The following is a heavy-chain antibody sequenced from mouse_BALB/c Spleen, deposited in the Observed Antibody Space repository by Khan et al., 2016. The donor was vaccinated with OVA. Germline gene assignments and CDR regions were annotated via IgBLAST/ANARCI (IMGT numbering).Heavy chain of an antibody. CDR2: ILYSGST. V-gene: IGHV3-8*02. CDR3: SRSTYRYACAY. J-gene: IGHJ3*01. Sequence: EVQLQESGPSLVKPSQTLSLTCSVTGDSITSGYWCWIRKFPGHKLEYMGYILYSGSTYYHPSLKSRISITRHTSPNQYYLPLNSVTTEDTATYYCSRSTYRYACAYWGQGTLVTVSA. CDR1: GDSITSGY. D-gene: IGHD2-14*01.